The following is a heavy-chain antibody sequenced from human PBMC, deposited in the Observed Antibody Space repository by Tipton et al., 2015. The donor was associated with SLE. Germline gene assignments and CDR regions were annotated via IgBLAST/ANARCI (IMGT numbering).Heavy chain of an antibody. CDR3: ARVGNFLGFY. CDR1: GDSVSSRGYF. Sequence: GLVKPSETLSLTCSVSGDSVSSRGYFWTWIRQSPGKGLEWIGYIYDSGATNYSPSLNRRVTMSVDTSKNQFSLMLDSVTAADTAVYYCARVGNFLGFYWGQGILVTVSS. D-gene: IGHD3-3*01. J-gene: IGHJ4*02. V-gene: IGHV4-61*08. CDR2: IYDSGAT.